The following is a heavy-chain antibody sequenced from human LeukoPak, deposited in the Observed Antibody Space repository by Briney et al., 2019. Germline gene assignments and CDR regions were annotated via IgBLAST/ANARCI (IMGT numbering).Heavy chain of an antibody. D-gene: IGHD2-2*01. CDR3: ARISDSTRVTAAFDV. Sequence: ASVKVSCKTSGDXFRTYVIHWVRQAPGQGLQWMGRIIPIGDIADYAQKFQGRVTMTADKSTTTAYMEVRSLKSEDTAFYYCARISDSTRVTAAFDVWGQGTMVTVS. CDR1: GDXFRTYV. V-gene: IGHV1-69*04. CDR2: IIPIGDIA. J-gene: IGHJ3*01.